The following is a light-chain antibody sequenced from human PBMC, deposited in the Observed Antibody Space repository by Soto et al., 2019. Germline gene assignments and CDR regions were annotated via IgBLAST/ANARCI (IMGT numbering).Light chain of an antibody. CDR1: QSLVYSDGNTY. Sequence: DVVMTQSPLSLPVTLGQPASISCRSGQSLVYSDGNTYLTWFQQRPGLSPRRLIYMVSNRDSGVPDRFSGTGSATDFTLKISRVEAVDVGVYYCMQGSHWPYTFGQGTKLEIK. J-gene: IGKJ2*01. V-gene: IGKV2-30*01. CDR3: MQGSHWPYT. CDR2: MVS.